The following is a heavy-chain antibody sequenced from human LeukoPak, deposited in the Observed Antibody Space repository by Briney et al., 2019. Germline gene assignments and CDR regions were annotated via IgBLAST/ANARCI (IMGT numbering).Heavy chain of an antibody. CDR1: GFTFSSYA. V-gene: IGHV3-30*18. J-gene: IGHJ6*02. Sequence: GGSLRLSCVASGFTFSSYAMSWVRQAPGKGLEWVAVISYDGSNKYYADSVKGRFTISRDNSKNTLYLQMNSLRAEDTAVYYCAKDRDSYGYDYYGMDVWGQGTTVTVSS. D-gene: IGHD5-18*01. CDR2: ISYDGSNK. CDR3: AKDRDSYGYDYYGMDV.